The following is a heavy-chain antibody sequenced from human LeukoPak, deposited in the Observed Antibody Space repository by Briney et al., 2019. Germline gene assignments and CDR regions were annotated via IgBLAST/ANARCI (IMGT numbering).Heavy chain of an antibody. D-gene: IGHD3-22*01. CDR3: ATDVSYYDSSGYLY. Sequence: ASVKVSCEVSGYTLTELSMHWVRQAPGKGLEWMGGFDPEDGETIYAQKFQGRVTMTEDTSTDTAYMELSSLRSEDTAVYYCATDVSYYDSSGYLYWGQGTLVTVSS. CDR1: GYTLTELS. J-gene: IGHJ4*02. V-gene: IGHV1-24*01. CDR2: FDPEDGET.